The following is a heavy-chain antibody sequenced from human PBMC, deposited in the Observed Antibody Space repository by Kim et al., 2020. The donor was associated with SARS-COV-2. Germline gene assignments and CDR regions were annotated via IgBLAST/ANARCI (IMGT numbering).Heavy chain of an antibody. D-gene: IGHD2-2*01. V-gene: IGHV1-46*01. J-gene: IGHJ6*03. CDR3: ARDKFVVVPAALPYYYYMDV. CDR2: INPSGGST. Sequence: ASVKVSCKASGYTFTSYYMHWVRQAPGQGLEWMGIINPSGGSTSYAQKFQGRVTMTRDTSTSTVYMELSSLRSEDTAVYYCARDKFVVVPAALPYYYYMDVWGKGTTVTVSS. CDR1: GYTFTSYY.